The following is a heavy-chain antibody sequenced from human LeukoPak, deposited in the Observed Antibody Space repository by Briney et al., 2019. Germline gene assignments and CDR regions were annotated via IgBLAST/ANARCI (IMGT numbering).Heavy chain of an antibody. V-gene: IGHV4-59*08. CDR3: ARHYYGGSGAFDI. CDR1: SGSISGYF. Sequence: AETLSLTCTVASGSISGYFWSWIRQPPGKGLEWIGYIYYSGTTYYHPSLKSRVTMSVDTSKNQFSLKLNSVTAADTAIYYCARHYYGGSGAFDIWGQGTMVTVSS. J-gene: IGHJ3*02. D-gene: IGHD4-23*01. CDR2: IYYSGTT.